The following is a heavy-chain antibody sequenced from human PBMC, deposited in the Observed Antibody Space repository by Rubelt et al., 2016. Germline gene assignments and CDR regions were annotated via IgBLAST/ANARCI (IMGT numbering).Heavy chain of an antibody. J-gene: IGHJ6*02. CDR3: AREEGLTIFGHYGMDV. Sequence: QVQLVQSGAEVKKPGSSVKVSCKASGGTFSSYAISWVRQAPGQGLEWMGRIIPILGIENYAQKFQGRVTMTGDKATGRAYMGLSSLRSEDTAVYYCAREEGLTIFGHYGMDVWGQGTTVTVSS. CDR1: GGTFSSYA. V-gene: IGHV1-69*09. D-gene: IGHD3-3*01. CDR2: IIPILGIE.